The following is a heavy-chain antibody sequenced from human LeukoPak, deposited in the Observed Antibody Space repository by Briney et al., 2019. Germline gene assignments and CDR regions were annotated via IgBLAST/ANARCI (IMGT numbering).Heavy chain of an antibody. J-gene: IGHJ4*02. Sequence: SETLSLTCTVSGDSISGGSYYWTWIRQPAGKGLEWIGRIYTSGSTNYNPSLKSRVTISIDTSKNQFSLKLRSVTAADTAVYYCARGVGATRLFDYWGQGTLVTVSS. CDR1: GDSISGGSYY. CDR3: ARGVGATRLFDY. V-gene: IGHV4-61*02. CDR2: IYTSGST. D-gene: IGHD1-26*01.